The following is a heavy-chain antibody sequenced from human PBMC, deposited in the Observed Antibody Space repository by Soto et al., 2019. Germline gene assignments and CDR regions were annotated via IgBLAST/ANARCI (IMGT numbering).Heavy chain of an antibody. J-gene: IGHJ4*02. CDR2: VYYSGST. CDR3: ARFEYSSGWPPFDY. Sequence: PSETLSLTCTVSGGSISTYYWTWIRQPPGKGMEWIGYVYYSGSTNYNPSLKSRVSISVDMSKNQFSLKLNSVTAADTAVYYCARFEYSSGWPPFDYWGQGTLVTVSS. D-gene: IGHD6-19*01. CDR1: GGSISTYY. V-gene: IGHV4-59*08.